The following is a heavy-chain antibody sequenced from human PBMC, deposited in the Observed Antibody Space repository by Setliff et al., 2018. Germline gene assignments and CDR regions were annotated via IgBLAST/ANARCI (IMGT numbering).Heavy chain of an antibody. J-gene: IGHJ4*02. V-gene: IGHV4-39*01. CDR3: ARHTIAMSTIISYFDY. D-gene: IGHD3-10*01. Sequence: PSETLSSPALSLVAPSAVIITTGAGSASPQGRVWSGLGLSLNGNAYYTPSLKSRVTISIDTSKNQFSLKLSSVTAADTAVYYCARHTIAMSTIISYFDYWGQGTLVTVSS. CDR2: SLNGNA. CDR1: VAPSAVIITT.